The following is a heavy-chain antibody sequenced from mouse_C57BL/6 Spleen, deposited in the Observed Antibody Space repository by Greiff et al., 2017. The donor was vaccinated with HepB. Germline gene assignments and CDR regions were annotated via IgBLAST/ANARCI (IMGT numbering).Heavy chain of an antibody. V-gene: IGHV1-15*01. CDR3: TNYYGSSYDFDY. CDR1: GYTFTDYE. D-gene: IGHD1-1*01. Sequence: VQLVESGAELVRPGASVTLSCKASGYTFTDYEMHWVKQTPVHGLEWIGAIDPETGGTAYNQKFKGKAILTADKSSSTAYMELRSLTSEDSAVYYCTNYYGSSYDFDYWGQGTTLTVSS. J-gene: IGHJ2*01. CDR2: IDPETGGT.